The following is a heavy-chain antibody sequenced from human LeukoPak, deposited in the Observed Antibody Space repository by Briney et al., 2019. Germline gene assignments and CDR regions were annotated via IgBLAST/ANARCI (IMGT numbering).Heavy chain of an antibody. CDR1: GFTFSSYA. J-gene: IGHJ4*02. D-gene: IGHD6-13*01. CDR2: ISYDGSNK. V-gene: IGHV3-30-3*01. CDR3: ARDRTPDLYSSPCLGY. Sequence: GRSLRLSCAASGFTFSSYAMHWVRQAPGEGLEWVAVISYDGSNKYYADSVKGRFTISRDNSKNTLYLQMNSLRAEDTAVYYCARDRTPDLYSSPCLGYWGQGTLVTVSS.